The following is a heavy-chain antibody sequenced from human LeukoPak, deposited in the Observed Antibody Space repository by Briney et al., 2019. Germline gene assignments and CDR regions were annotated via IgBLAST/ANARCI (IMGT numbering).Heavy chain of an antibody. D-gene: IGHD3-3*01. Sequence: PSETLSLTCAVYGGSFSGYYWSWIRQPPGKGLEWIGEINHSGSTNYNPSLKSRVTISVDTSKNQFSLKLSSVTAADTAVYYCARGGGFWSGYYLDYWGQGTLVTVSS. J-gene: IGHJ4*02. CDR2: INHSGST. V-gene: IGHV4-34*01. CDR3: ARGGGFWSGYYLDY. CDR1: GGSFSGYY.